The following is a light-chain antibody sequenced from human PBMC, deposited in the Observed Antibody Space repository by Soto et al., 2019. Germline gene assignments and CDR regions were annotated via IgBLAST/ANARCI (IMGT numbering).Light chain of an antibody. CDR3: QQYGSSIT. Sequence: EIVMTQSPATLSVSPGERATLSCRASQSVNSNYLAWYQQKPGQAPRLLIYGTSSRATGIPDRFSGSGSGTDFTLTISRLEPEDFAVFYCQQYGSSITFGQGTRLEI. J-gene: IGKJ5*01. CDR1: QSVNSNY. V-gene: IGKV3-20*01. CDR2: GTS.